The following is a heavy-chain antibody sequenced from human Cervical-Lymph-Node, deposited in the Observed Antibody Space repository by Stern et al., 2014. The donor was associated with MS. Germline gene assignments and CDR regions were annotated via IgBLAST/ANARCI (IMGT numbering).Heavy chain of an antibody. V-gene: IGHV1-69*01. Sequence: VQLEESGAEVKKPGSSVKVSCKASGDTFSNLDISWVRQAPGHGPERLGGITPLFGTAIYAHMFQGRVTFTADESTSTIYMELSSLRSEDTAVYYCARHQGGIAAYWGQGTLVTVSS. CDR3: ARHQGGIAAY. J-gene: IGHJ4*02. D-gene: IGHD6-13*01. CDR1: GDTFSNLD. CDR2: ITPLFGTA.